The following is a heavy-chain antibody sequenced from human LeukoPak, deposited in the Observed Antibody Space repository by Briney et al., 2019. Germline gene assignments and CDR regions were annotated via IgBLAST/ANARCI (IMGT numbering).Heavy chain of an antibody. V-gene: IGHV3-21*01. Sequence: GGSLRLSCAASGFTFNNYNMNWVRQAPGRALEWVSSITSSGTYIFYADSVKGRFTISRDNAKNSLYLQMNSLGPEDTAVYYCARDPYSGNYGNYYYYYMDVWGKGTTVTISS. CDR1: GFTFNNYN. D-gene: IGHD1-26*01. CDR2: ITSSGTYI. J-gene: IGHJ6*03. CDR3: ARDPYSGNYGNYYYYYMDV.